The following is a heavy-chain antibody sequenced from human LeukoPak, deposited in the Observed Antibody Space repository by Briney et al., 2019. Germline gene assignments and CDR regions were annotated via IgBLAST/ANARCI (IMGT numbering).Heavy chain of an antibody. CDR2: ISSSSSTI. D-gene: IGHD2-15*01. V-gene: IGHV3-48*04. Sequence: PGGSLRLSCAASGFTFSSYSMNWVRQAPGKGLEWVSYISSSSSTIYYADSVKGRFTISRDNAKNSLYLQMNSLRAEDTAVYYCARGSNVVVAATPEFDYWGQGTLVTVSS. CDR3: ARGSNVVVAATPEFDY. J-gene: IGHJ4*02. CDR1: GFTFSSYS.